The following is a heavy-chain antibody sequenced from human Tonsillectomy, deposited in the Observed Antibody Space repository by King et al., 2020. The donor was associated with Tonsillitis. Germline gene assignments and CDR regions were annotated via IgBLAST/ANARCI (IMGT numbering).Heavy chain of an antibody. J-gene: IGHJ5*02. D-gene: IGHD3-10*01. Sequence: QLVQSGAEVKKPGESLKISCKGSGYSFTSYWIGWVRQMPGKGLEWMGIIYPGDSDTRYSPSFQGQVTISADKSISTAYLQWSSLKASDTAMYYWSRLFSYYYGSGILENNNGFDTCGPGTLVTLSS. CDR1: GYSFTSYW. CDR2: IYPGDSDT. V-gene: IGHV5-51*01. CDR3: SRLFSYYYGSGILENNNGFDT.